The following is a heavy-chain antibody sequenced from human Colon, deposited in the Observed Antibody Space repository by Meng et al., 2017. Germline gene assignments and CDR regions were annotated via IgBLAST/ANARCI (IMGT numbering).Heavy chain of an antibody. V-gene: IGHV3-74*01. CDR1: GFTFSSYW. CDR3: ANDRLNH. J-gene: IGHJ1*01. CDR2: INSDESSI. D-gene: IGHD3-9*01. Sequence: VQLVGFGGGVVLPWGSLRLSCAASGFTFSSYWMHWVRQAPGKGLVCVSRINSDESSISYADSVKGRFTISRDNAKDTVFLQMNSLRGEDTAVYYCANDRLNHWGQGTLVTVSS.